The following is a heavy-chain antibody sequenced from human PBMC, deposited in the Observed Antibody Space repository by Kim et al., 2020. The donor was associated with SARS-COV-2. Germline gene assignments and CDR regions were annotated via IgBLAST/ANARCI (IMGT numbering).Heavy chain of an antibody. J-gene: IGHJ6*02. Sequence: VKGRFTISRENSKNRLYLQMNSLRAEDTAVYYCARVPMITFGGVTDGMDVWGQGTTVTVSS. V-gene: IGHV3-66*01. CDR3: ARVPMITFGGVTDGMDV. D-gene: IGHD3-16*01.